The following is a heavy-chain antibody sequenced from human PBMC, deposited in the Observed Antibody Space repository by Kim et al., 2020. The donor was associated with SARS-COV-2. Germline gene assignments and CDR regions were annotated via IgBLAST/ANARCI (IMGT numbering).Heavy chain of an antibody. Sequence: SETLSLTCTVSGGSISSGGYYWSWIRQHPGKGLEWIGYIYYSGSTYYNPSLKSRVTISVDTSKNQFSLKLSSVTAADTAVYYCARGGRFPTTVTPRLFDYWGQGTLVTVSS. V-gene: IGHV4-31*03. CDR2: IYYSGST. J-gene: IGHJ4*02. CDR1: GGSISSGGYY. CDR3: ARGGRFPTTVTPRLFDY. D-gene: IGHD4-17*01.